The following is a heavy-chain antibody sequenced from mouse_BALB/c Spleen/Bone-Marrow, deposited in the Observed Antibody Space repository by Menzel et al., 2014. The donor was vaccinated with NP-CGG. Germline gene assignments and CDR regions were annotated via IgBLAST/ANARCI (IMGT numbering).Heavy chain of an antibody. Sequence: DVQLMESGGGLVQPGGSRKLSCAASGFAFSSFGMHWVRQAPEKGLEWVAYISSGSTTIFYADTMKGRFTISRDNPKNTLFLQMTSLRSEDTAMYYCTRGGNWDDFDYWGQGTTLTVSS. D-gene: IGHD4-1*01. CDR1: GFAFSSFG. V-gene: IGHV5-17*02. CDR3: TRGGNWDDFDY. CDR2: ISSGSTTI. J-gene: IGHJ2*01.